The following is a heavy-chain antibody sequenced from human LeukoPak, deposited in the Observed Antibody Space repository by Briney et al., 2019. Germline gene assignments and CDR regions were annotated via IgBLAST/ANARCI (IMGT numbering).Heavy chain of an antibody. Sequence: RGSLRLSCAASGFTFSSYAMSWVRQAPGKGLEWVSAISGSGGSTYYADSVKGRFTISRDNSKNTLYLQMNSLRAEDTAVYYCAKRAYYYDSSGYPFDYWGQGTLVTVSS. CDR1: GFTFSSYA. CDR2: ISGSGGST. J-gene: IGHJ4*02. CDR3: AKRAYYYDSSGYPFDY. V-gene: IGHV3-23*01. D-gene: IGHD3-22*01.